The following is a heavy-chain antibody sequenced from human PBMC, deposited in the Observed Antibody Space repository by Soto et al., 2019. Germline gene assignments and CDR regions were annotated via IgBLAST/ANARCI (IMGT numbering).Heavy chain of an antibody. CDR1: GGTYSCDA. V-gene: IGHV1-69*06. CDR3: ARGNMVRGVMPYFDY. D-gene: IGHD3-10*01. CDR2: IIPIFGTA. J-gene: IGHJ4*02. Sequence: SVTLTCKASGGTYSCDAISWVQPSPGQVLEWMGGIIPIFGTANYAQKFQGRVTITADKSTSTAYMELSSLRSEDTAVYYCARGNMVRGVMPYFDYWGQGPLVTVSS.